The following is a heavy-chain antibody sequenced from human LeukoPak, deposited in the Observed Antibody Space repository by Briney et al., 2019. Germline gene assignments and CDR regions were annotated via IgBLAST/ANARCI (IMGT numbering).Heavy chain of an antibody. V-gene: IGHV3-74*01. CDR1: GFTFSSYW. CDR2: INNDGSNT. J-gene: IGHJ3*02. CDR3: ARPSPTVTPRAFDI. D-gene: IGHD4-17*01. Sequence: RAGGSLRLSCAASGFTFSSYWMHWVRQAPGKGLVWVSHINNDGSNTNYADSVKGRFTISRDNAKNTLYQQMNSLRAEDTAVYYCARPSPTVTPRAFDIWGQGTMVTVSS.